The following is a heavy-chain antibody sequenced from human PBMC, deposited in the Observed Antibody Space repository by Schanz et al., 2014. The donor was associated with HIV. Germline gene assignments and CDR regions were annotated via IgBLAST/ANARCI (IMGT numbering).Heavy chain of an antibody. CDR2: ISYDGRNK. V-gene: IGHV3-30*18. D-gene: IGHD3-22*01. CDR3: AKDRNQYDSRYIGKGNYYYYYGMDV. CDR1: GFSFDTFG. J-gene: IGHJ6*02. Sequence: VHLVESGGGLVQPGGSLRLSCAGSGFSFDTFGIHWVRQAPGKGLEWLAVISYDGRNKKFANSVKGRFTISRDNSKNTGYLQAKSLRPEDTAVYYCAKDRNQYDSRYIGKGNYYYYYGMDVWGQGTTVTVSS.